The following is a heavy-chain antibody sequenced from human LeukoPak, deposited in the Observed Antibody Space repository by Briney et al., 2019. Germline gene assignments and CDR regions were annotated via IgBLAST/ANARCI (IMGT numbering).Heavy chain of an antibody. CDR3: ARVSDPFGAFDY. CDR2: ISFDGSKD. D-gene: IGHD3-10*01. J-gene: IGHJ4*02. CDR1: TFTFSSYA. V-gene: IGHV3-30-3*01. Sequence: PGGSLRLSCATSTFTFSSYAMHWVRQAPGKGLEWVAVISFDGSKDYFADSVKGRFTISRDNSKNTMYLHMNSLRLEDTAVYYCARVSDPFGAFDYWGREPLATVSS.